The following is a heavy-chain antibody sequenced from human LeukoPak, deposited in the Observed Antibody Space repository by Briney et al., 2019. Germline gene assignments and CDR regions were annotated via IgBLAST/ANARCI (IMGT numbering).Heavy chain of an antibody. D-gene: IGHD6-19*01. Sequence: GGSLRLSCAASGFTVSSNYMSWVRQAPGKGLEWVSAISGSGGSTNSADSVKGRLTISRDNSKNTLYLQMNSLRAEDTAVYYCAKEGYSSGWYSLDYWGQGTLVTVSS. J-gene: IGHJ4*02. V-gene: IGHV3-23*01. CDR1: GFTVSSNY. CDR3: AKEGYSSGWYSLDY. CDR2: ISGSGGST.